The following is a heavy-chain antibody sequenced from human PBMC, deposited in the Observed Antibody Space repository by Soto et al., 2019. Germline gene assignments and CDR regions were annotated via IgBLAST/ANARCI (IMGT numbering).Heavy chain of an antibody. CDR3: AKGRGQNCNFDY. CDR1: GFTFSSYA. J-gene: IGHJ4*02. D-gene: IGHD3-10*01. CDR2: ISGSGGTA. Sequence: VQLLESGGGSVQPGGSLRLSCAASGFTFSSYAIQWVRRPPGKGLEWVSSISGSGGTAYYADSVKGRFSISRDSLVNTLYLQMNSLRAEDTAVYYCAKGRGQNCNFDYWGQGTLVTVSP. V-gene: IGHV3-23*01.